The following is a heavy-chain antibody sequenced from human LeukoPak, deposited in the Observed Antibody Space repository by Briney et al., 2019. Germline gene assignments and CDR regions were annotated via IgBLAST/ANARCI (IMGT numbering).Heavy chain of an antibody. V-gene: IGHV3-74*01. Sequence: GGSLRLSCAASGFTFSNYWMHWVRQAPGKGLVWVSHINIDGSSTSYADSVKGRFTISRDNAKNTMYLQMSSLRAEDTAVYYCATYSSLNRREFQYWGQGTLLTVSS. CDR3: ATYSSLNRREFQY. J-gene: IGHJ1*01. D-gene: IGHD3-22*01. CDR1: GFTFSNYW. CDR2: INIDGSST.